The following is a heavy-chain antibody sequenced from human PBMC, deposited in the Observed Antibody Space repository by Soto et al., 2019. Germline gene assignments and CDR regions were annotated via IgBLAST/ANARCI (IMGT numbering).Heavy chain of an antibody. V-gene: IGHV1-3*01. CDR1: GYTFTT. CDR3: ARDSGYAEH. J-gene: IGHJ1*01. D-gene: IGHD5-12*01. Sequence: QVQLVQSGAEVKRPGASAKVSCKTSGYTFTTIHWVRQAPGQRLEWMGWINAGNGDTKYSQNFQGRVTITRDTSANTAYLEMSSLKSEDTSVYYCARDSGYAEHWAQGTLVALSS. CDR2: INAGNGDT.